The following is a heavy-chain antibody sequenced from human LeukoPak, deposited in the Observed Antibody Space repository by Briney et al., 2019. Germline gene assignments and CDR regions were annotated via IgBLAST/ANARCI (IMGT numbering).Heavy chain of an antibody. CDR1: GFTFDDYA. J-gene: IGHJ3*02. Sequence: PGRSLRLSCAASGFTFDDYAMHWVRQAPGKGLEWVSGISWNSGSIGYADSVKGRFTISRDNAKNSLYLQMNSLRAEDTAVYYCARDLVAVAQAGAFDIWGQGTMVTVSS. V-gene: IGHV3-9*01. CDR2: ISWNSGSI. D-gene: IGHD6-19*01. CDR3: ARDLVAVAQAGAFDI.